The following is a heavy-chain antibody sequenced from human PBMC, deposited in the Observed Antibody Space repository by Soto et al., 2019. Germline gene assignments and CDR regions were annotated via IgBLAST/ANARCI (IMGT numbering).Heavy chain of an antibody. J-gene: IGHJ4*01. CDR1: GFTFTNYG. CDR2: ISSDGKTK. Sequence: GASLRLSCAASGFTFTNYGMHWVRQAPGKGLEWVGVISSDGKTKDYADSVKGLFTISRDNSKNTMYLEMESLRPEDTAVSYCAKEVAGAGDLDYWAHGTLVTVSS. D-gene: IGHD6-19*01. CDR3: AKEVAGAGDLDY. V-gene: IGHV3-30*18.